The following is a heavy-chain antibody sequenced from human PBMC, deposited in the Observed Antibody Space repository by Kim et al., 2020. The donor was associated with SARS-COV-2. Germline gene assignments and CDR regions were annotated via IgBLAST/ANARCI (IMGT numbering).Heavy chain of an antibody. V-gene: IGHV1-46*01. CDR2: IGPTGGNT. D-gene: IGHD3-16*01. CDR1: GYTFITYF. J-gene: IGHJ4*02. Sequence: ASVKVSCKASGYTFITYFIHWMRQAPGQGLEWMGFIGPTGGNTRYAQKFQGRVTMTRDTSTATVYMELSSLRSEDSAVYYCARGRGGSYWDYWGQGTLVT. CDR3: ARGRGGSYWDY.